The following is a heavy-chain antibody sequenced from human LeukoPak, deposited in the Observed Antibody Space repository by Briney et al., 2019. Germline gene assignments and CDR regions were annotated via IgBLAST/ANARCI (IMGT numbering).Heavy chain of an antibody. V-gene: IGHV4-4*02. CDR2: IFHGGNT. CDR1: GGSISSNNW. Sequence: SGTLSLTCAVSGGSISSNNWWSWVRQAPGKGLEWIGEIFHGGNTNYNPSLMSRVTISVDTSKNQFSLKLSSVTAADTAVYYCARHNVAARAPYDYWGQGTLVTVSS. CDR3: ARHNVAARAPYDY. D-gene: IGHD6-6*01. J-gene: IGHJ4*02.